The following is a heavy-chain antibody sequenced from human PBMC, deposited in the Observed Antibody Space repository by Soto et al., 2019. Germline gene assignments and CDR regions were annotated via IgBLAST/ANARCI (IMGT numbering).Heavy chain of an antibody. V-gene: IGHV3-23*01. CDR3: AQEEAASFDY. CDR1: GFTFINYA. Sequence: EVQLLESGGGLIQPGGSLRLSCKASGFTFINYAMSWVRQAPGKGLEWVSGISVSGDNTYYADSVKGRFTISRDNSKNTLYLQMNSLRAEDTAVYYCAQEEAASFDYWGQGTLVAVSS. CDR2: ISVSGDNT. J-gene: IGHJ4*02. D-gene: IGHD2-15*01.